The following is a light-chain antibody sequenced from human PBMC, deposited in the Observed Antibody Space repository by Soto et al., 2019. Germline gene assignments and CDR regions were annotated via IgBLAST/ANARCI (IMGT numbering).Light chain of an antibody. CDR2: DND. CDR3: AVWDSSLGAVV. V-gene: IGLV1-51*01. CDR1: SSNIGKNY. J-gene: IGLJ3*02. Sequence: QSVLTQPPSVSAAPGQKVTISCSGGSSNIGKNYVSWYQQLPGTAPKLLIYDNDNRPSGIPDRFSGSKSGTSATLGITGLQTGDEADFYCAVWDSSLGAVVFGGGTKLTVL.